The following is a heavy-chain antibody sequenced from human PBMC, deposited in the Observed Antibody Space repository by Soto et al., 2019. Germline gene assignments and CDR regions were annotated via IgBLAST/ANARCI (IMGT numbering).Heavy chain of an antibody. CDR3: ARSRDVSGSCFDY. Sequence: ASETLSLTCTVSGGSISITNYYWGWIRQPPGKRLEWIGSIYHSGSAYYNPFLKSRANISVDTSKNQFSLKLSSVTAADTTIYYCARSRDVSGSCFDYWGQG. D-gene: IGHD3-10*01. J-gene: IGHJ4*02. V-gene: IGHV4-39*01. CDR1: GGSISITNYY. CDR2: IYHSGSA.